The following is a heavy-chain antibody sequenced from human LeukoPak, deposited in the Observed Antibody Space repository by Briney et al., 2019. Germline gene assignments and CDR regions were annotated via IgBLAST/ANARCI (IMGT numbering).Heavy chain of an antibody. J-gene: IGHJ4*02. CDR3: ARGSLWYDFWSGYSSFDY. Sequence: KPSETLSLTCAVYGGSFSGYYWSWIRQPPGKGLEWIGEINHSGSTNYNPSLKSRVTISVDTSKNQFSLKLSSVTASDTAVYYCARGSLWYDFWSGYSSFDYWGQGTLVTVSS. D-gene: IGHD3-3*01. CDR2: INHSGST. CDR1: GGSFSGYY. V-gene: IGHV4-34*01.